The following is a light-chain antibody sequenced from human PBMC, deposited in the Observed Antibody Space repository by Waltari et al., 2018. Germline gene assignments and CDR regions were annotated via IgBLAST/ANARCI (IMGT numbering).Light chain of an antibody. CDR3: HHYNKRPPSYT. CDR1: QGIRNH. J-gene: IGKJ2*01. CDR2: GAS. V-gene: IGKV3-15*01. Sequence: ELVMTQSPVTLSVSPGERVPLSCRPSQGIRNHLAWYQQKAGQPPRLLIYGASTRAPGLPARFSGSGSGTEFALTISSLQPEDFAVYYCHHYNKRPPSYTFGQGTRLEIK.